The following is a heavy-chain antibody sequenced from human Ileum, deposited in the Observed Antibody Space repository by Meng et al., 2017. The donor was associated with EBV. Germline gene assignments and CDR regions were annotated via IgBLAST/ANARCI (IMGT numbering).Heavy chain of an antibody. CDR2: INAGDGRS. D-gene: IGHD2-21*01. CDR3: ARTDCSGDCWRIDY. Sequence: VQSGAEVKEPGASVKVSCKASGYTFTSHGIQWVRQAPGQRLEWMGWINAGDGRSKLSQRFQGRVAVSRDTSATTAYMDLYSLTSEDTAVYYCARTDCSGDCWRIDYWGQGTLVTVSS. V-gene: IGHV1-3*01. J-gene: IGHJ4*02. CDR1: GYTFTSHG.